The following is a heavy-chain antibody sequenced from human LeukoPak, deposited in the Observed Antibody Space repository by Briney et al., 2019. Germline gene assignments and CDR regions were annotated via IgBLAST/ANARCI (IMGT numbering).Heavy chain of an antibody. CDR3: AKSGYYTGPNPGLDY. D-gene: IGHD3-3*01. J-gene: IGHJ4*02. V-gene: IGHV3-23*01. CDR1: GFTFSSYA. CDR2: ISGSGDNT. Sequence: GGSLRLSCAASGFTFSSYAMSWVRQAPGKGLEWVSAISGSGDNTYYADSVKGRFTISRDNSKNTLYLQMNSLRAEDTAVYYCAKSGYYTGPNPGLDYWGQGTLVTVSS.